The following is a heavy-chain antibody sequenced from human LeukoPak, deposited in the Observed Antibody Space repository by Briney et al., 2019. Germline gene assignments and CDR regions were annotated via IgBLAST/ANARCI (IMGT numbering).Heavy chain of an antibody. CDR2: IYYSGST. D-gene: IGHD6-19*01. CDR1: GGSISSSSYY. J-gene: IGHJ4*02. Sequence: SETLPLTCTVSGGSISSSSYYWGGIRQPPGKGLEGIGNIYYSGSTSYNPSLKRRVTISVDTSKNQISLKLSSVTAADTAVDYCARLHLVSSGWDPMADSWGQGTLVTVSS. CDR3: ARLHLVSSGWDPMADS. V-gene: IGHV4-39*01.